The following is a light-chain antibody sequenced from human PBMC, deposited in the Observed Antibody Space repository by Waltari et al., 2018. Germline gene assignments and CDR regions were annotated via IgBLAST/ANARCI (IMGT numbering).Light chain of an antibody. J-gene: IGKJ5*01. CDR3: MQGTHWPRT. Sequence: DVVMTQSPLSLPVTLGQPASIFCRSSQSLVYSDGNTSLNWFQQRQGQSPRRLIYKVSNRDSGVPDRFSGSGSGTDFTLKISRVEAEDVGVYYCMQGTHWPRTFGQGTRLEIK. CDR1: QSLVYSDGNTS. V-gene: IGKV2-30*01. CDR2: KVS.